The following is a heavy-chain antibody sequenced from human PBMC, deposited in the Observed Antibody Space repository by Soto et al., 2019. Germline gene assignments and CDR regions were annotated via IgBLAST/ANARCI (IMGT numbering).Heavy chain of an antibody. CDR3: ARDAGYSSSWNTAFDI. D-gene: IGHD6-13*01. J-gene: IGHJ3*02. V-gene: IGHV1-69*13. Sequence: SVKVSCKASGGTFSSYAISWVRQAPGQGLEWMGGIIPIFGTANYAQKFQGRVTITADESTSTAYMELSSLRSEGTAVYYCARDAGYSSSWNTAFDIWGQGXMVTV. CDR2: IIPIFGTA. CDR1: GGTFSSYA.